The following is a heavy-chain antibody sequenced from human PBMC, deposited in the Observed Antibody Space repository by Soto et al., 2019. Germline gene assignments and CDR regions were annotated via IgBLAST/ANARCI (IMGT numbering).Heavy chain of an antibody. CDR1: GFNFNNYA. D-gene: IGHD4-17*01. Sequence: GGSLRLSCATSGFNFNNYAMSWVRQAPGERLEWVSFISSSGGTTYYADSVKGRFTISRDNSRNTLYLQMNSLKTEDTAVYYCTTVATTVTTFYWGQGTLVTVSS. V-gene: IGHV3-23*01. J-gene: IGHJ4*02. CDR3: TTVATTVTTFY. CDR2: ISSSGGTT.